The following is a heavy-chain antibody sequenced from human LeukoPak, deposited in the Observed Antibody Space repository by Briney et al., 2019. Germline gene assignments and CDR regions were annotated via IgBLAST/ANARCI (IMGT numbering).Heavy chain of an antibody. Sequence: PGGSLRLSCAAFGFTFSSYWMSWVRQAPGKGLEWVANIKQDGSEKYYVDSVKGRFTISRDNAKNSLYLQMNSLRAEDTAVYYCARDGLDYYDSSGYFDYWGQGTLVTVSS. V-gene: IGHV3-7*01. D-gene: IGHD3-22*01. J-gene: IGHJ4*02. CDR1: GFTFSSYW. CDR3: ARDGLDYYDSSGYFDY. CDR2: IKQDGSEK.